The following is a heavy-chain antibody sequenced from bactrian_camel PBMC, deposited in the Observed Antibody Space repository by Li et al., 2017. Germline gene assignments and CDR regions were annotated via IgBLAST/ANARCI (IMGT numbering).Heavy chain of an antibody. D-gene: IGHD4*01. Sequence: HVQLVESGGGLVQPGGSLRLSCAASGFTRFTFNTAWMYWVRQAPGKGLEWVSTINSADDTTYYADSVKGRFTISRDVTKKSLYLQMNSLETEDTAVYYCGIVGIATMRCGGQGTQVTVS. CDR3: GIVGIATMRC. J-gene: IGHJ4*01. CDR1: GFTRFTFNTAW. V-gene: IGHV3S1*01. CDR2: INSADDTT.